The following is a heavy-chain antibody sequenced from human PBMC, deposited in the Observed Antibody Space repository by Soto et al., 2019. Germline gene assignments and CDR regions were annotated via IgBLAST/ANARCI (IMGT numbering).Heavy chain of an antibody. V-gene: IGHV3-48*02. CDR3: AREQWLVSYYYGMDV. D-gene: IGHD6-19*01. Sequence: EVQLVESGGGLVQPGGSLRLSCAASGFTFSSYNMNWVRQAPGKGLEWVSYISSSSSTIYYADSVKGRFTISRDNAKNSLYLQMNSLRDEDTAVYYCAREQWLVSYYYGMDVWGQGTTVTVSS. CDR1: GFTFSSYN. CDR2: ISSSSSTI. J-gene: IGHJ6*02.